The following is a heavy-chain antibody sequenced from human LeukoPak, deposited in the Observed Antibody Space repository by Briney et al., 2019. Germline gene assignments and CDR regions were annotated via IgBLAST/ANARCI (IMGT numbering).Heavy chain of an antibody. CDR1: GYTFTSNS. CDR2: IYPRDGST. CDR3: ARDQEGFDY. Sequence: ASVKVSCKASGYTFTSNSIHLVRQAPGQGLEWMGMIYPRDGSTSYAQKFQGRVTVTRDTSTSTVHMELSGLRSEDTAVYYCARDQEGFDYWGQGTLVTVSS. J-gene: IGHJ4*02. V-gene: IGHV1-46*01.